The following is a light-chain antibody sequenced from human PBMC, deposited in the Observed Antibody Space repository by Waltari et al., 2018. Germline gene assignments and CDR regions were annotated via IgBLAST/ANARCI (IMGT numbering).Light chain of an antibody. CDR2: GAP. CDR1: QSISTN. CDR3: QQYDKWLRYS. J-gene: IGKJ2*01. V-gene: IGKV3-15*01. Sequence: IVMTQSPATLSVSPGERATLSCRASQSISTNLAWFQEKPGHAPRLLIYGAPPRATGVPARFSGSGSGTYFTLVISSLQSEDFAVYYCQQYDKWLRYSFGQGTKLEIK.